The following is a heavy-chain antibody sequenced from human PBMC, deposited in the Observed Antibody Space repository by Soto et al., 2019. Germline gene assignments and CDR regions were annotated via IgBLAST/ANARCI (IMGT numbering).Heavy chain of an antibody. V-gene: IGHV1-69*01. CDR2: IIPILGPA. CDR3: GTGSSWTKVES. D-gene: IGHD6-13*01. CDR1: GGTLSRSA. Sequence: QVQLVQSGAEGKKPGSSVKVSCKASGGTLSRSAISWVRQAPGQGLEWMGGIIPILGPAIYAQKFRGRVSIIADESTRTAYMEMSSLRSDDTAVYYCGTGSSWTKVESWGQGTLVTVSS. J-gene: IGHJ4*02.